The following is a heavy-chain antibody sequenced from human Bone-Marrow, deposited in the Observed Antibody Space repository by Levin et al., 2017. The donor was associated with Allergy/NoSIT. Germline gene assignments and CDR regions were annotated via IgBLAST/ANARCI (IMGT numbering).Heavy chain of an antibody. Sequence: ASVEVSCKTSGYTFTSYNVYWVRQAPGQGLEYMGYINPNSGNTGYAQKFQGRVTMTRNSSITTAYMKLSGLRFEDTAIYYCARGDCYSGSCYGPDWLDPWGQGTQVTVSS. CDR1: GYTFTSYN. J-gene: IGHJ5*02. CDR3: ARGDCYSGSCYGPDWLDP. V-gene: IGHV1-8*01. CDR2: INPNSGNT. D-gene: IGHD2-15*01.